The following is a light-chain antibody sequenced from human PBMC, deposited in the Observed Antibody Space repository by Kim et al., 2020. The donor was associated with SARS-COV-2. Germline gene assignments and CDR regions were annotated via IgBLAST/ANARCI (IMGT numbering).Light chain of an antibody. CDR2: AAS. V-gene: IGKV1-39*01. CDR3: QQTYSTPRT. Sequence: SSVADRVTITCRASQSINSFLNWYQQKPGKAPKLLIYAASSLQSGVPSRFSGSGSGTDFTLTISSLQPEDFATYFCQQTYSTPRTFGQGTKVDIK. CDR1: QSINSF. J-gene: IGKJ1*01.